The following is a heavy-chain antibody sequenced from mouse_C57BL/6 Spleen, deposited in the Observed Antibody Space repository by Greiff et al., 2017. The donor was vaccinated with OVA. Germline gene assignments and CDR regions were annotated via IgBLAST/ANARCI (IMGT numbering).Heavy chain of an antibody. Sequence: VQLQQSGAELVKPGASVKLSCKASGYTFTSYWMPWVKQRPGRGLEWIGRIDPTSGGTKYTEKFKSKATLTVDKPSSTAYMQLSSLTSEDSAVYYCARGLYDDYAMDYWGQGTSVTVSS. CDR2: IDPTSGGT. D-gene: IGHD2-12*01. CDR3: ARGLYDDYAMDY. V-gene: IGHV1-72*01. J-gene: IGHJ4*01. CDR1: GYTFTSYW.